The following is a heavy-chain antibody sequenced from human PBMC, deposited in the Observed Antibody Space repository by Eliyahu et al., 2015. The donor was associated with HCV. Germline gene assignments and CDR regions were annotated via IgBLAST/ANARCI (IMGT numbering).Heavy chain of an antibody. CDR1: GGSFRSSP. D-gene: IGHD1-26*01. J-gene: IGHJ4*02. Sequence: QVQLHQWGAGRLKPSETLSLTCAVYGGSFRSSPSRTSLWVLKRTQRPAGLCRAMEPNXYNPSLKGRVTISADTSKKQFSLNLTSVTAADTGIYYCARVGANRDDFWGQGTQVTVSS. CDR2: CRAMEP. CDR3: ARVGANRDDF. V-gene: IGHV4-34*01.